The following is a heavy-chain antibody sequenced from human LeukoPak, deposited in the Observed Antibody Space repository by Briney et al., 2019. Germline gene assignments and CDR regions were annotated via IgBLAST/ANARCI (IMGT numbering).Heavy chain of an antibody. CDR3: ARADYLDSSVYFGKFEY. CDR2: IYYSGNT. J-gene: IGHJ4*02. CDR1: GGSISSGGHY. D-gene: IGHD3-22*01. V-gene: IGHV4-31*03. Sequence: PSQTLSLTCTVSGGSISSGGHYWSWIRQHPGKGLEWIGNIYYSGNTYYNPSLKSRVTISVDTSKNQFSLKLSSVTAADTAVYYCARADYLDSSVYFGKFEYWGQGTLVTVSS.